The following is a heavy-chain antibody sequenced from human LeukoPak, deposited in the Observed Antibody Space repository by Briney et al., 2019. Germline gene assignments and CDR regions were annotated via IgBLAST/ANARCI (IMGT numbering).Heavy chain of an antibody. V-gene: IGHV3-23*01. CDR3: AKETRYCSSTSCYTDY. CDR1: GFTFSNYA. CDR2: ISGSGDST. D-gene: IGHD2-2*02. J-gene: IGHJ4*02. Sequence: GGSLRLSCAASGFTFSNYAMKWVRQAPGKGLEWVSAISGSGDSTYYADSVKGRFTISRDSPTNTLYLQMNSLRAEDTAVYYCAKETRYCSSTSCYTDYWGQGTLVTVSS.